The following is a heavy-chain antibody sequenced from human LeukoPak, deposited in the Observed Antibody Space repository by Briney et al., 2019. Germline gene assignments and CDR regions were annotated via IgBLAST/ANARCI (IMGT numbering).Heavy chain of an antibody. J-gene: IGHJ4*02. Sequence: PGWSLRLSCATSGFSFTDYPMNWVRQAPGNGLEWTSNIRTTAEGAKYAYYADSVKGRVTISRDDGKNTLYLHMNSLRDDDTAVYYCETDIRYAFDYWGQGILVTVSS. CDR1: GFSFTDYP. CDR3: ETDIRYAFDY. V-gene: IGHV3-48*02. D-gene: IGHD3-9*01. CDR2: IRTTAEGAKYA.